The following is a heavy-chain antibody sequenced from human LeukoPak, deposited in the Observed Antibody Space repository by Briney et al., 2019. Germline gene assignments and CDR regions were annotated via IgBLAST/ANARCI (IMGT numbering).Heavy chain of an antibody. CDR2: ISGDGGST. CDR3: GSGWYAPDY. J-gene: IGHJ4*02. CDR1: GFTFDDYA. Sequence: GGSLRLSCAASGFTFDDYAMHWVRQAPGKGLEWVSLISGDGGSTYYADSVKGRFTISRDNSKNTLYLQMNSLRAEDTAVYYCGSGWYAPDYWGQGTLVTVSS. V-gene: IGHV3-43*02. D-gene: IGHD6-19*01.